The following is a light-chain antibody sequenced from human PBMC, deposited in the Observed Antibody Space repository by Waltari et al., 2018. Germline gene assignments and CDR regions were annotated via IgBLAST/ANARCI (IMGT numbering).Light chain of an antibody. V-gene: IGLV2-14*01. CDR1: SIDVGGYNY. Sequence: QSALTQPASVSGSPGQSITISCTGTSIDVGGYNYVSWYQQHPGKPPKLMIYVVTNRPSGVSNRFSGSKSGNTASLTISGLQAEDEADYYCSSYTGSSTIYVFGTGTKVTV. J-gene: IGLJ1*01. CDR3: SSYTGSSTIYV. CDR2: VVT.